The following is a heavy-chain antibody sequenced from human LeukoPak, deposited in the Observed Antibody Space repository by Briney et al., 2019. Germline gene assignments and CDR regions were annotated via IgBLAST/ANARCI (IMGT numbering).Heavy chain of an antibody. Sequence: SETLSLTCAVYGGSFSGYYWSWIRQPPGKGLEWIGETNHSGSTNYNPSLKSRVTISVDTSKNQFSLKLSSVTAADTAVYYCARAGSASSGWYYFDYWGQGTLVTVSS. V-gene: IGHV4-34*01. CDR2: TNHSGST. D-gene: IGHD6-19*01. CDR3: ARAGSASSGWYYFDY. J-gene: IGHJ4*02. CDR1: GGSFSGYY.